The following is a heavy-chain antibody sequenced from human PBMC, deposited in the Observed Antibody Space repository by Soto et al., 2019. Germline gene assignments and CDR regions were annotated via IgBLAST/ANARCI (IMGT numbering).Heavy chain of an antibody. CDR2: IHYNGNT. D-gene: IGHD2-15*01. V-gene: IGHV4-59*01. CDR3: ARGILSSGRTSLIY. CDR1: GDSIRGYY. Sequence: SETLSLTCTVSGDSIRGYYWSWIRQPPGKGLEWIGYIHYNGNTNHNPSLKSRVTISLDTSKNQFSLKLTSVTAADTAIYYCARGILSSGRTSLIYWGQGALVTVSS. J-gene: IGHJ4*02.